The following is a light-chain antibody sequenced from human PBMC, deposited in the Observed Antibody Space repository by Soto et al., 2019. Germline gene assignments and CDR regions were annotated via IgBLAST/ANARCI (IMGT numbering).Light chain of an antibody. J-gene: IGKJ5*01. Sequence: EILLTQSSGTPAFSPGERATLSFRDSQSVASRNLAWYQQKSGQAPRLLIYGASSRAIHTPDRFSGSGSGTDFTLTISSLEPEDFAVYYCQQRSNWPATFGQGTRLEVK. CDR1: QSVASRN. CDR3: QQRSNWPAT. CDR2: GAS. V-gene: IGKV3D-20*02.